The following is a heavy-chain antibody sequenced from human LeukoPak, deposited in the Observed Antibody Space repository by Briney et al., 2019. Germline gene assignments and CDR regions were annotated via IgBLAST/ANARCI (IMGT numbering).Heavy chain of an antibody. CDR2: IYYSGST. CDR3: ARAGCSSTSCPFDY. CDR1: GGSISSYY. Sequence: SETLSLTCTVSGGSISSYYWSWIRQPPGKGLEWIGYIYYSGSTNYNPSLKSRVTISVDTPKNQFSLKLSSVTAADTAVYYCARAGCSSTSCPFDYWGQGTLVTVSS. V-gene: IGHV4-59*01. J-gene: IGHJ4*02. D-gene: IGHD2-2*01.